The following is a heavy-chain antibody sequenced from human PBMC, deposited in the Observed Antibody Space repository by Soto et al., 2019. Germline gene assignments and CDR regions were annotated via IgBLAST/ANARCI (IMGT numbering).Heavy chain of an antibody. CDR1: GFTFSTSF. D-gene: IGHD3-10*01. J-gene: IGHJ4*02. V-gene: IGHV3-7*01. CDR2: IKEDGIEK. Sequence: LRLSCAASGFTFSTSFMNWVRQAPGKGLEWVANIKEDGIEKNYVDSVKGRFTVSRDNAKNSLYLEMNSLRAEDSAVYYCARSPGSFASATYYDFYFDFWGLGTLVTVSS. CDR3: ARSPGSFASATYYDFYFDF.